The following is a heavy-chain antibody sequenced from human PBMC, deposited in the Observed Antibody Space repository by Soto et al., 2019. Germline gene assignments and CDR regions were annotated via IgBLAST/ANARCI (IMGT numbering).Heavy chain of an antibody. CDR2: IDPTSSRI. V-gene: IGHV3-48*02. CDR3: ARDRLTVDAREAFDV. D-gene: IGHD7-27*01. Sequence: EAQLVESGGGLVQPGGSLRLSCVASGFSFSSYSVSWVRQAPGKGLEWISYIDPTSSRIYYADSVKGRFAISRDNAENSLCLQVNSLRDEDTALYYCARDRLTVDAREAFDVWGQGTMVTVSS. CDR1: GFSFSSYS. J-gene: IGHJ3*01.